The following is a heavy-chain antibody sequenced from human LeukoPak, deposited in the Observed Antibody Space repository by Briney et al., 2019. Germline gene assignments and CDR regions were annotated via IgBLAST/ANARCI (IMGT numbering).Heavy chain of an antibody. Sequence: SETLSLTCTVSGGSISSYYWSWIRQPPGRGLEWIGYIYYTGSTDYNPSLKSRVTISVDTSKNQFSLKLSSVTAADTAVYYCVREPRYCSSTSCYAEAFDIWGQGTMVTVSS. D-gene: IGHD2-2*01. CDR2: IYYTGST. V-gene: IGHV4-59*01. CDR1: GGSISSYY. CDR3: VREPRYCSSTSCYAEAFDI. J-gene: IGHJ3*02.